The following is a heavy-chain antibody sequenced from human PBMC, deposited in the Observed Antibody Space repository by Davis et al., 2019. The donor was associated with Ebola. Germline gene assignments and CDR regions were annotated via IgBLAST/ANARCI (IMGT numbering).Heavy chain of an antibody. D-gene: IGHD6-6*01. J-gene: IGHJ4*02. CDR2: ISYDGSNK. Sequence: PGGSLRLSCAASGFTFSSYGMHWVRQAPGKGLEWVAVISYDGSNKYYADSVKGRFTISRDNSKNTVYLQMNSLRAEDTAVYSCAGGAGLVGSYFDYWGQGTQVTVSS. CDR3: AGGAGLVGSYFDY. CDR1: GFTFSSYG. V-gene: IGHV3-30*03.